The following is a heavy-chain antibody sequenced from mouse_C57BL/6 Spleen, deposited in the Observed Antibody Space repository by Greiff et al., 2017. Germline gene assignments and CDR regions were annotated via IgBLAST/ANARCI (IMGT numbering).Heavy chain of an antibody. V-gene: IGHV1-53*01. J-gene: IGHJ4*01. CDR2: INPSNGVT. CDR3: ASNYYARSCALDY. D-gene: IGHD1-1*01. Sequence: QVQLQQPGTELVKPGASVKLSCKASGYTFTSYWMHWVKQRPGQGLEWIGNINPSNGVTNYNEKFKSKATLTVDKSSSTAYMQLSILTSEDAAVYYCASNYYARSCALDYWGQGTSVTVSS. CDR1: GYTFTSYW.